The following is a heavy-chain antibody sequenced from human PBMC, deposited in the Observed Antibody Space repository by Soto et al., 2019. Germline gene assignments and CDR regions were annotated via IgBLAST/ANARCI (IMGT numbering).Heavy chain of an antibody. CDR1: GFTFSSYA. CDR2: ISGSGGST. Sequence: GGSLRLSCAASGFTFSSYAMNWVRQAPGKGLEWVSAISGSGGSTYYADSVKGRFTISRDNSKNTLYLQMNSLRVEDTAVYYCAKRVVSGDYDYWGQGTLVTVSS. J-gene: IGHJ4*02. CDR3: AKRVVSGDYDY. V-gene: IGHV3-23*01. D-gene: IGHD4-17*01.